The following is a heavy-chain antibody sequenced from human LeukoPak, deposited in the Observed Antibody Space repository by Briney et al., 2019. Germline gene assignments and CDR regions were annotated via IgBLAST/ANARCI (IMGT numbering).Heavy chain of an antibody. CDR2: ISSTGSII. V-gene: IGHV3-48*04. D-gene: IGHD6-19*01. Sequence: GGSLRLSCVASGFRFSGFSMNWVRQAPGKGLEWVSYISSTGSIIYYADSVRGRFTISRDNDKESLYLRMNSLRAEDTAVYYCARDHGYSSGWFDNDYWGQGTLVTVSS. CDR3: ARDHGYSSGWFDNDY. CDR1: GFRFSGFS. J-gene: IGHJ4*02.